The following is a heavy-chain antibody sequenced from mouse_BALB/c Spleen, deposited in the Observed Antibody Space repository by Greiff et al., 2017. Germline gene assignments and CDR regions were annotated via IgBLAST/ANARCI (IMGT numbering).Heavy chain of an antibody. V-gene: IGHV1-9*01. Sequence: GQLQQSGAELMKPGASVKISCKATGYTFSSYWIEWVKQRPGHGLEWIGEILPGSGSTNYNEKFKGKATFTADTSSNTAYMQLSSLTSEDSAVYYCARSGGNYEAMDYWGQGTSVTVSS. CDR2: ILPGSGST. CDR3: ARSGGNYEAMDY. J-gene: IGHJ4*01. D-gene: IGHD2-1*01. CDR1: GYTFSSYW.